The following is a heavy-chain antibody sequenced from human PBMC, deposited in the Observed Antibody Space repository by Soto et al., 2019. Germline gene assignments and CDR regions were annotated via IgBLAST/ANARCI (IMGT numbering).Heavy chain of an antibody. CDR3: ASSRSPSGWPIFNYFYYYGMDV. CDR2: ISYDGSNK. D-gene: IGHD6-19*01. Sequence: QVQLVESGGGVVQPGRSLRLSCAASGFTFSSYAMHWVRQAPGKGLEWVAVISYDGSNKYYADSVKGRFTISRDNSKNTLYLQMNSLRAEDTAVYYCASSRSPSGWPIFNYFYYYGMDVWGQGTTVTVSS. CDR1: GFTFSSYA. V-gene: IGHV3-30-3*01. J-gene: IGHJ6*02.